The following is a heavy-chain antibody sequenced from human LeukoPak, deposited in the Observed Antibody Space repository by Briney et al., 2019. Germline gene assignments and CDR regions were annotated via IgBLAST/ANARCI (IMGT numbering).Heavy chain of an antibody. J-gene: IGHJ6*03. CDR2: IYYSGST. V-gene: IGHV4-61*05. CDR1: GGSISSSSYY. CDR3: ARTSCVNYYCYFMDV. Sequence: PSETLSLTCTVSGGSISSSSYYWGWIRQPPGKGLEWIGYIYYSGSTNYNPSLKSRVTISVDTSKNQFSLKLSSVTAADTAVYYCARTSCVNYYCYFMDVWGKGTTVAISS. D-gene: IGHD2-2*01.